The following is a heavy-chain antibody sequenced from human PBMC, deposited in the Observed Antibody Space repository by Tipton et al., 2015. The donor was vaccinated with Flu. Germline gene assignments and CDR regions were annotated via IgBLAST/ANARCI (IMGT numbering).Heavy chain of an antibody. D-gene: IGHD6-25*01. CDR1: GGTFDTYS. CDR2: INPIFGIP. V-gene: IGHV1-69*01. Sequence: QLVQSGAEVKKPGSSVKVSCKASGGTFDTYSVTWVRQAPGQGLEWMGGINPIFGIPNYAQKFQGRVTMTADESTSTVYMELSSLRSDDTAVYYCARQIYSSGELDYDYYFMDVWGKGTTVTVSS. J-gene: IGHJ6*03. CDR3: ARQIYSSGELDYDYYFMDV.